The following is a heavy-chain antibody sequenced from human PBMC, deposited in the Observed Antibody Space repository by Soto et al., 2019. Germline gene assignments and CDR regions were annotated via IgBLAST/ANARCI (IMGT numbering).Heavy chain of an antibody. CDR3: ARTRAAAAARGGYFDY. CDR1: GGSFSGNY. V-gene: IGHV4-34*01. J-gene: IGHJ4*02. D-gene: IGHD6-13*01. CDR2: INHSGST. Sequence: QVQLQQWGAGLLEPSETLSLTCDVYGGSFSGNYWSWISQPPGKGLEWIGEINHSGSTNYNPSLKSRVTISVDTSKNQFSLKLSSVTAADTAVYYCARTRAAAAARGGYFDYWGQGTLVTVSS.